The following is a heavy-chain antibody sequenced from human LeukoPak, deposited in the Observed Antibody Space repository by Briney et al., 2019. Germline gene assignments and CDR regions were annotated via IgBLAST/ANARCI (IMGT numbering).Heavy chain of an antibody. CDR3: AKAPGAGESNHFDY. D-gene: IGHD3-10*01. V-gene: IGHV3-30*18. Sequence: PGGSLRLSCAASGFTFSSYGMHWVRQAPGKGLEWVAVISYDGSNKYYADSVKGRFTISRDNSKNTLYLQMNSLRAEDTAVYYCAKAPGAGESNHFDYWGQGTLVTVSS. J-gene: IGHJ4*02. CDR2: ISYDGSNK. CDR1: GFTFSSYG.